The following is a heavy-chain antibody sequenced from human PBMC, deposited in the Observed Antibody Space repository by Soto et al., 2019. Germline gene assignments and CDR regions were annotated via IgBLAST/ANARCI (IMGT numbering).Heavy chain of an antibody. Sequence: TLSLTCAVSGGSISSGGYSWSWIRQPPGKALEWLALIYWDDDKRYGPSLKSRLTITKDTSKNQVVLTMTNMEPVDTATYYCAHHNLKYYDSSGYPDPWGQGTLVTVSS. J-gene: IGHJ5*02. CDR1: GGSISSGGYS. CDR2: IYWDDDK. CDR3: AHHNLKYYDSSGYPDP. V-gene: IGHV2-5*05. D-gene: IGHD3-22*01.